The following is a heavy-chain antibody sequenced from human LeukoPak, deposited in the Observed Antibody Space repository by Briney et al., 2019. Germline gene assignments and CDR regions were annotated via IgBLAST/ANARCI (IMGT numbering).Heavy chain of an antibody. CDR1: GFTFNNFA. V-gene: IGHV3-30*04. D-gene: IGHD3-10*02. CDR2: ISYDGRNK. J-gene: IGHJ4*02. CDR3: ARDRYYVLDY. Sequence: GGSLRLSCAASGFTFNNFAMHWVRQAPGKGLEWVAVISYDGRNKYYADSVKGRFTISRDNAKNTLYLQMNSLRAEDTAVYYCARDRYYVLDYWGQGILVTVSS.